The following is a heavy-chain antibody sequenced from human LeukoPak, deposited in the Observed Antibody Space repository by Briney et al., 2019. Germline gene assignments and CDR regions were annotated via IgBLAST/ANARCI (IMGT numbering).Heavy chain of an antibody. CDR1: GFTFSSYV. J-gene: IGHJ4*02. Sequence: PGGSLRLSCAASGFTFSSYVMHWVRQAPAKGLEWVAIISYDGSNEYYADSVKGRFTISSDNSKNTLYLQMNSLRAADTAVYYCARDKGTSYLSSFVSWGQGTLVTVSS. CDR2: ISYDGSNE. CDR3: ARDKGTSYLSSFVS. D-gene: IGHD6-6*01. V-gene: IGHV3-30*04.